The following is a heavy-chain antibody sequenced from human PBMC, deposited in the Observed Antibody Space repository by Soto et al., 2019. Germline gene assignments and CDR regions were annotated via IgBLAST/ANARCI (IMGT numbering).Heavy chain of an antibody. CDR3: ARESYGDYYFDY. CDR1: EFTFRNYA. D-gene: IGHD4-17*01. Sequence: GGSLRLSCAASEFTFRNYAMHWVRQAPGKGLEWVAVISYDGSNIYYADSVKGRFSISRDNSKNTLYLQVNSLTEDTAVYYCARESYGDYYFDYWGQGTLVTVSS. CDR2: ISYDGSNI. V-gene: IGHV3-30*04. J-gene: IGHJ4*02.